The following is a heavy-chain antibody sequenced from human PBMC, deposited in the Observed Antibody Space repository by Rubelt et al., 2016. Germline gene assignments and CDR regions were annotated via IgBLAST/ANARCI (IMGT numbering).Heavy chain of an antibody. V-gene: IGHV1-18*01. Sequence: QVQLVQSGAEVKKPGASVKVSCKASGYTFNSYGISWVRQAPGQGLEWMGWISVYNGNTNYGQKLQGRVTMPTVTSTSTADMELRSLRSDDTAVYYWARGTMVRGAPDVWGQGTTVTVSS. CDR3: ARGTMVRGAPDV. CDR2: ISVYNGNT. CDR1: GYTFNSYG. D-gene: IGHD3-10*01. J-gene: IGHJ6*02.